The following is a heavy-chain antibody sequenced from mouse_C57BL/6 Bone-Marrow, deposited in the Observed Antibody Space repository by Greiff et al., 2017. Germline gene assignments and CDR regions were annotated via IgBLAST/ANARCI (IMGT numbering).Heavy chain of an antibody. Sequence: QVQLQQSGAELVKPGASVKISCKASGYAFSSYWLNWVKQRPGKGLEWIGQIYPGDGDTNYNGKFKGKATLTADKSSSTAYMQLSSLTSEDSAVYFCARGGVYYGSMHWYFDVWGTGTTVTVSS. CDR2: IYPGDGDT. CDR3: ARGGVYYGSMHWYFDV. V-gene: IGHV1-80*01. J-gene: IGHJ1*03. D-gene: IGHD1-1*01. CDR1: GYAFSSYW.